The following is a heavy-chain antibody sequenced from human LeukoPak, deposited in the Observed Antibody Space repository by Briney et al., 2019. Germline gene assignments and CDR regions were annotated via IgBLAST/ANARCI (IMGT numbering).Heavy chain of an antibody. Sequence: PSETLSLTCSVSGSSIVSDTYNWGRIRQPPGKGLEWIGSIYYTGRTDYNPSLESRVTISVDTSKNQFSLQLTSVTAADTAVYYCARWAVTTEWEPFDYWGQGTLVTVSS. CDR3: ARWAVTTEWEPFDY. CDR1: GSSIVSDTYN. D-gene: IGHD4-11*01. CDR2: IYYTGRT. J-gene: IGHJ4*02. V-gene: IGHV4-39*01.